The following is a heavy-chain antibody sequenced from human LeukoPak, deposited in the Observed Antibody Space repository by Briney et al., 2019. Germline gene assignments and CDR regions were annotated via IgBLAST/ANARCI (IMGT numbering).Heavy chain of an antibody. CDR3: ARYGGDSFYDFWSGSKTGFDY. CDR2: ISSSGSTI. CDR1: GFTFSSYE. J-gene: IGHJ4*02. V-gene: IGHV3-48*03. D-gene: IGHD3-3*01. Sequence: PGGSLRLSCAASGFTFSSYEMNWVRQAPGKGREWGSYISSSGSTIYYADSVKGRFTISRDNAKNSLYLQMNSLRAEDTAVYYCARYGGDSFYDFWSGSKTGFDYWGQGTLVTVSS.